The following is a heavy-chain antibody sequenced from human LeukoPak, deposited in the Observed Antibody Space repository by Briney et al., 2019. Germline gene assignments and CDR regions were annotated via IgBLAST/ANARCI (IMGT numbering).Heavy chain of an antibody. Sequence: ASVKVSCKASGGTFSSYAISWVRQAPGQGLEWMGGIIPIFGTANYAQKFQGRVTMTEDTSTDTAYMELSSLRSGDTAVYYCATYDILTGYPGGDAFDIWGQGTMVTVSS. CDR3: ATYDILTGYPGGDAFDI. CDR1: GGTFSSYA. V-gene: IGHV1-69*06. CDR2: IIPIFGTA. D-gene: IGHD3-9*01. J-gene: IGHJ3*02.